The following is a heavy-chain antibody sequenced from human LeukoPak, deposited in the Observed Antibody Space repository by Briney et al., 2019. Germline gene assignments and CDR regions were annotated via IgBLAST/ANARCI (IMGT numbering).Heavy chain of an antibody. Sequence: ASVKVSCKASGYTFTSYGISWVRQAPGQGLEWMGWISAKKGNTDYAQKLQGRVTMTTDTSTSTAYMELRSLRSDDTAVYYCARGVIVKGGLNWFDPRGQGTLVTVSS. CDR3: ARGVIVKGGLNWFDP. CDR2: ISAKKGNT. CDR1: GYTFTSYG. J-gene: IGHJ5*02. V-gene: IGHV1-18*01. D-gene: IGHD3-16*02.